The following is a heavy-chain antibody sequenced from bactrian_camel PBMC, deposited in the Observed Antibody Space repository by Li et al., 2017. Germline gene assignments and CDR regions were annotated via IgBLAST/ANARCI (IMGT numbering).Heavy chain of an antibody. J-gene: IGHJ4*01. CDR2: IDTDGTT. D-gene: IGHD6*01. CDR3: GAGGWYRGSCLYKY. CDR1: RDTISANC. Sequence: HVQLVESGGGSVQAGGSLRLACAASRDTISANCMAWFRQAQGKEREVAAIDTDGTTTYTDSVKGRFAISKDNAKNTLALQMNSLKPEDTGMYYCGAGGWYRGSCLYKYRGQGTQVTVS. V-gene: IGHV3S53*01.